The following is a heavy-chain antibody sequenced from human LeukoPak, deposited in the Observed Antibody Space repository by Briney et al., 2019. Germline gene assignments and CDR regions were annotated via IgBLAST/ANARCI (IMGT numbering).Heavy chain of an antibody. Sequence: SETLSLTYAVYGGSFSGYYWSWIRQPPGKGLEWIGEINHSGSTNYNPSLKSRVTISVDTSKNQFSLKLSSVTAADTAVYYCARRHYYGSGSYYRSVFNWFDPWGQGTLVTVSS. D-gene: IGHD3-10*01. J-gene: IGHJ5*02. CDR3: ARRHYYGSGSYYRSVFNWFDP. V-gene: IGHV4-34*01. CDR2: INHSGST. CDR1: GGSFSGYY.